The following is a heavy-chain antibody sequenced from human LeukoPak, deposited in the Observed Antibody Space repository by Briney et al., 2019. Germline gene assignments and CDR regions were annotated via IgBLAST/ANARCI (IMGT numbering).Heavy chain of an antibody. CDR3: AKDYRSSFPYYYYGMDV. V-gene: IGHV3-23*01. Sequence: GGSLRLSCAGSGFTFSSYAMNWVRQAPGKGLEWVSAISGRGGSTYYADSVKGRFTVSRDNSKNTLYLQMNSLRAEDTAVYYCAKDYRSSFPYYYYGMDVWGQGTTVTVSS. CDR2: ISGRGGST. CDR1: GFTFSSYA. D-gene: IGHD6-6*01. J-gene: IGHJ6*02.